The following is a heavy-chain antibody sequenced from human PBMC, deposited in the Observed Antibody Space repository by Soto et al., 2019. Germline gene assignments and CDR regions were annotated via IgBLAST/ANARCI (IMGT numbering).Heavy chain of an antibody. CDR3: AKDLAYWRQQVIDY. D-gene: IGHD3-3*02. CDR1: GFTFDDYT. J-gene: IGHJ4*02. CDR2: ISWDGSRT. V-gene: IGHV3-43*01. Sequence: EVQLVESGGVVVQPGESLRLSCAASGFTFDDYTMHWVRQGPGKGLEWVSLISWDGSRTKYADSVKGRFTISRESSKNSLYLQMNSLRGEDTALYYCAKDLAYWRQQVIDYWGQGILVTVSS.